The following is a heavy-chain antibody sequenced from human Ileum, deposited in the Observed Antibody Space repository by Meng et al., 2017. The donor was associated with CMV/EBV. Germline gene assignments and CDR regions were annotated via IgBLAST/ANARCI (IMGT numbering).Heavy chain of an antibody. D-gene: IGHD1-1*01. CDR2: IKGDGSYA. Sequence: LSLTCAASGFTFSGYWMHWVRQGPGKGLVWVSRIKGDGSYANYADSVQGRFTFSRDNAKNTLFLQMNSLRGEDTGVYYCVRDGHHWNFDYWGQGTPVTVSS. CDR1: GFTFSGYW. J-gene: IGHJ4*02. V-gene: IGHV3-74*01. CDR3: VRDGHHWNFDY.